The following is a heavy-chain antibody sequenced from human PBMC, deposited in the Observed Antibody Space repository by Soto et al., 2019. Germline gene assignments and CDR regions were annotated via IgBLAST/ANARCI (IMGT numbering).Heavy chain of an antibody. CDR3: AKVFSTGRGWMYHFDF. D-gene: IGHD2-2*01. CDR2: VFHTGGT. J-gene: IGHJ4*02. Sequence: QVQLQESGPGLVKPSETLSLTCTVSSDSIAGENWWSWVRQPPGLGLEWIGEVFHTGGTNYNPSLKSRVNMEVDKFKNPFSLKLISGDRAGTAVYFCAKVFSTGRGWMYHFDFWGQGNLVSVSS. V-gene: IGHV4-4*02. CDR1: SDSIAGENW.